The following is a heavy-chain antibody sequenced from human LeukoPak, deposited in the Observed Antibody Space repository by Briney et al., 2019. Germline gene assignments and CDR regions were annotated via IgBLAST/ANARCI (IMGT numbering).Heavy chain of an antibody. J-gene: IGHJ4*02. Sequence: GGSLRLSYVASGFTFSSYWMTWVRQAPGKGLEWLANIKEDGSIQYYLDSVRGRFTISRDNAKTSVYLQLNSLRADDTAVYYCARDVWTGVAVSDYWGQGTLVTVSS. CDR1: GFTFSSYW. V-gene: IGHV3-7*01. CDR2: IKEDGSIQ. CDR3: ARDVWTGVAVSDY. D-gene: IGHD6-19*01.